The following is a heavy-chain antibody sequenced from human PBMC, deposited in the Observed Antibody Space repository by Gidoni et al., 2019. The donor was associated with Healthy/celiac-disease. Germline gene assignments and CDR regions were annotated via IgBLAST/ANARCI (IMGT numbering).Heavy chain of an antibody. CDR1: GFTFISYV. J-gene: IGHJ6*02. Sequence: QVRLVESGGGVVQPDGSLRPPCAAPGFTFISYVMHWVRQAPGKGLEWVAGISNDGSNKYYADSVKGRFTISRDNSKNTVYLQMNSLRAEDTAVWYCARDSQNGMDVWGQGTTVTVSS. V-gene: IGHV3-30-3*01. CDR3: ARDSQNGMDV. CDR2: ISNDGSNK.